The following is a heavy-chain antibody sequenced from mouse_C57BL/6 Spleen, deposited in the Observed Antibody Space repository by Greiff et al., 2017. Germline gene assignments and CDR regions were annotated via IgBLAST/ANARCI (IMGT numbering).Heavy chain of an antibody. V-gene: IGHV1-64*01. J-gene: IGHJ2*01. Sequence: VQLQQPGAELVKPGASVKLSCKASGYTFTSYWMHWVKQRPGQGLEWIGMIHPNSGSTNYNEKFKSKATLTVDKSSSTAYMQLSSLTSEDSAVYYCARSGLGRGYYFDYWGQGTTLTVSS. CDR1: GYTFTSYW. CDR2: IHPNSGST. D-gene: IGHD4-1*01. CDR3: ARSGLGRGYYFDY.